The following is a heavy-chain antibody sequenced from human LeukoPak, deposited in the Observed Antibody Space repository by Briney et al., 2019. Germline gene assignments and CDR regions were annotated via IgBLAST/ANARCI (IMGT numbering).Heavy chain of an antibody. CDR3: ARGLVGATYYYYYMDV. J-gene: IGHJ6*03. V-gene: IGHV4-59*01. CDR2: IYYSGST. CDR1: GGSISSYY. Sequence: PSETLSLTCTVSGGSISSYYWSWIRQPPGKGPEWIGYIYYSGSTNYSPSLKSRVTISVDTSKNQFSLKLSSVTAADTAVYYCARGLVGATYYYYYMDVWGKGTTVTVSS. D-gene: IGHD1-26*01.